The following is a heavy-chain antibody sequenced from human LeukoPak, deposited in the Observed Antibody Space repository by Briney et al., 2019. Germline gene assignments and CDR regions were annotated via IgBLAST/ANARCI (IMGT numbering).Heavy chain of an antibody. Sequence: GGSLRLSCAASGFPFTSYWMSWVRQAPGKGLEWVANIKQDRSEKHYVDSVKGRFTISRDNAKNSLYLQMNSLRAEDTAVYYCARDRLEGGYWGQGTLVTVSS. CDR1: GFPFTSYW. J-gene: IGHJ4*02. CDR2: IKQDRSEK. CDR3: ARDRLEGGY. D-gene: IGHD1-1*01. V-gene: IGHV3-7*01.